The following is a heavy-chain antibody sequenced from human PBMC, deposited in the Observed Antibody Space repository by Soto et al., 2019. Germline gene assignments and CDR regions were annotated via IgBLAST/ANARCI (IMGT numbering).Heavy chain of an antibody. J-gene: IGHJ4*02. V-gene: IGHV4-30-4*01. CDR2: IYYSGST. Sequence: QVQLQESGPGLVKPSQTLSLTCTVSGDSISSGDYYWSWIRQPPGKGLEWIGYIYYSGSTSYNPSLQSRLTRSVDTSKNQFSLKLNSVTAADTATYYCARVGSLGHRRPFDYWGQGTLVTVSS. D-gene: IGHD3-3*01. CDR3: ARVGSLGHRRPFDY. CDR1: GDSISSGDYY.